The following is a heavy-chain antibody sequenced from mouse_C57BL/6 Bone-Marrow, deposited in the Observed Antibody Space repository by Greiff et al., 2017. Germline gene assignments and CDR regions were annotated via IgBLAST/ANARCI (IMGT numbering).Heavy chain of an antibody. CDR2: IWRGGST. J-gene: IGHJ1*03. V-gene: IGHV2-5*01. CDR3: AKSCGNYFSYFDV. Sequence: QVQLKESGPGLVQPSQSLSITCTVSGFSLTSYGVHWGRQSPGKGLEWLGVIWRGGSTDYNAAFMSRLSINKDNSQSQVFFKMNSLLADDTAIYYCAKSCGNYFSYFDVWGTGTTVTVSS. D-gene: IGHD2-1*01. CDR1: GFSLTSYG.